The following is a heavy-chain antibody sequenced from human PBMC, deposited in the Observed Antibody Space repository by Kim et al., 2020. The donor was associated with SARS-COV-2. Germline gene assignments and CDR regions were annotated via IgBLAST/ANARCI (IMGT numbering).Heavy chain of an antibody. CDR3: AKAGYGDYGVDDAFDI. J-gene: IGHJ3*02. D-gene: IGHD4-17*01. Sequence: GGSLRLSCAASGFTFSSYAMSWVRQAPGKGLEWVSAISGSGGSTYYADSVKGRFTISRDNSKNTLYLQMNSLRAEDTAVYYCAKAGYGDYGVDDAFDIWGQGTMVTVSS. V-gene: IGHV3-23*01. CDR2: ISGSGGST. CDR1: GFTFSSYA.